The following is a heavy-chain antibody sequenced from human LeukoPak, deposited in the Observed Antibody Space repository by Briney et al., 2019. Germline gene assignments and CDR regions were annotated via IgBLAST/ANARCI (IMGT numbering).Heavy chain of an antibody. CDR3: AREGIAAAGTRVNFQH. Sequence: ASVKVSCKASGYTFTGYYMHCVRQAPGQGLEGMGWINPNSGGTNYAQKFQGWVTMTRDTSISTAYMELSRLRSDDTAVYYCAREGIAAAGTRVNFQHWGQGTLVTVSS. J-gene: IGHJ1*01. V-gene: IGHV1-2*04. CDR1: GYTFTGYY. CDR2: INPNSGGT. D-gene: IGHD6-13*01.